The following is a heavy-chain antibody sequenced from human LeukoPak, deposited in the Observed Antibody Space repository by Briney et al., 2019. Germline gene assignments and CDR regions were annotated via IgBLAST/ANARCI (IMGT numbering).Heavy chain of an antibody. CDR1: GFTFSSYA. V-gene: IGHV3-23*01. D-gene: IGHD6-19*01. Sequence: GGSLRLSCAASGFTFSSYAMSWVRQAPGKGLEWVSAISGSGGSTYYAGSVKGRFTISRDNSKNTLYLQMNSLRAEDTAVYYCAKGFKIAVAGFFDYWGQGTLVTVSS. CDR2: ISGSGGST. J-gene: IGHJ4*02. CDR3: AKGFKIAVAGFFDY.